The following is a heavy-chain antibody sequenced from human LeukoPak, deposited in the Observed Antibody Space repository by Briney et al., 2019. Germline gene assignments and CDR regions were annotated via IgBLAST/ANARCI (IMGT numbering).Heavy chain of an antibody. D-gene: IGHD3-9*01. CDR3: ARGQSRYFDWYLGFFDY. Sequence: RGSLRLSCAASGFTFSSYMNWVHQAPGKGLGRVSSISSTSSYIYYADSVKGRFTISRDNAKNSLYLQMNSLRADDTAVYYCARGQSRYFDWYLGFFDYWGQGTLVTVSS. CDR2: ISSTSSYI. J-gene: IGHJ4*02. CDR1: GFTFSSY. V-gene: IGHV3-21*01.